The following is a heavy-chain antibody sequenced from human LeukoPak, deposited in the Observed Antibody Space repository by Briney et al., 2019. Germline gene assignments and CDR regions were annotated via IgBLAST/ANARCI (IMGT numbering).Heavy chain of an antibody. J-gene: IGHJ4*02. CDR1: GGSISSYY. V-gene: IGHV4-59*08. CDR2: IYYSGST. D-gene: IGHD3-22*01. CDR3: ARQSYYYDSSGYYVHYFDY. Sequence: SETLSLTCTVSGGSISSYYWSWMRQPPGKGLEWIGYIYYSGSTNYNPSLKSRVTISVDTSKNQFSLKLSSVTAADTAVYYCARQSYYYDSSGYYVHYFDYWGQGTLVTVSS.